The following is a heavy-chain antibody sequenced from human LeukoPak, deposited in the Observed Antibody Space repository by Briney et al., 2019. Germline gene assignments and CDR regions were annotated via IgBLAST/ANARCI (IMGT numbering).Heavy chain of an antibody. J-gene: IGHJ4*02. CDR3: ASLDINWGCFDY. Sequence: PPETLSLTCTVSGGSISSSGYYWGWIRQPPGKGLEWFGSIYYSGNTYYNPSLKSRVTISVDTSENQFSLRLSSVTAADTAVYYCASLDINWGCFDYWGQGTLVTVSS. D-gene: IGHD7-27*01. V-gene: IGHV4-39*01. CDR1: GGSISSSGYY. CDR2: IYYSGNT.